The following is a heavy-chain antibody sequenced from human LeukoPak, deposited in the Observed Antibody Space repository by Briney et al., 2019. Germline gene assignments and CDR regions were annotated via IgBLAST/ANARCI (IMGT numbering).Heavy chain of an antibody. Sequence: PGASVKVSCKASGYTFTDYYMHWVRQAPGQGLEWMGWINPDSGGTNYAQNFQGRVTMTRDTSISTAFLELSSLRSDDTAVYYCARGSPRDSSGWYGPGKWFDPWGQGTLVTVSS. D-gene: IGHD6-19*01. CDR2: INPDSGGT. V-gene: IGHV1-2*02. CDR3: ARGSPRDSSGWYGPGKWFDP. J-gene: IGHJ5*02. CDR1: GYTFTDYY.